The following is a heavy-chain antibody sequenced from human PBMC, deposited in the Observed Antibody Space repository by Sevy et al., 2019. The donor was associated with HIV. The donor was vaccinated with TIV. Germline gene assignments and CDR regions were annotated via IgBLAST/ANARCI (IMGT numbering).Heavy chain of an antibody. CDR1: GFTSSSYA. CDR3: AGDRATSETGTLFDY. Sequence: GGSLRLSCAASGFTSSSYAMSWVRQPPGRGLEWVATLSDSGVSTYYADSVKGRFTISRDNSKNILYLQMNGLRAEDTAVYYCAGDRATSETGTLFDYWGQGTLVTVSS. D-gene: IGHD3-9*01. V-gene: IGHV3-23*01. CDR2: LSDSGVST. J-gene: IGHJ4*02.